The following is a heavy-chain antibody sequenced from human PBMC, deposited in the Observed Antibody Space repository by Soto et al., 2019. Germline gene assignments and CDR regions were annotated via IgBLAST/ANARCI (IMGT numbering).Heavy chain of an antibody. Sequence: SVKVSCKASGGTFSSYAISWVRQAPGQGLEWMGGIIPIFGTANYAQKFQGRVTITADKSTSTAYMELSSLRSEDTAVYYCARDFGRPGGSWYPYFDYWRQGTLVTVS. CDR3: ARDFGRPGGSWYPYFDY. CDR2: IIPIFGTA. D-gene: IGHD6-13*01. V-gene: IGHV1-69*06. CDR1: GGTFSSYA. J-gene: IGHJ4*02.